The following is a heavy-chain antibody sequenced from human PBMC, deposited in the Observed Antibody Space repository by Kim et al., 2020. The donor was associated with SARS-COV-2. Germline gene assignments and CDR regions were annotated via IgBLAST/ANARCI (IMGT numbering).Heavy chain of an antibody. Sequence: ASVTVSCKASGYTFTSYAMHWVRQAPGQRLEWMGWINAGNGNTKYSQKFQGRVTITRDTSASTAYMELSSLRSEDTAVYYCARAKAGIAAAGRGGVLDYWGQGTLVTVSS. CDR2: INAGNGNT. CDR3: ARAKAGIAAAGRGGVLDY. J-gene: IGHJ4*02. V-gene: IGHV1-3*01. D-gene: IGHD6-13*01. CDR1: GYTFTSYA.